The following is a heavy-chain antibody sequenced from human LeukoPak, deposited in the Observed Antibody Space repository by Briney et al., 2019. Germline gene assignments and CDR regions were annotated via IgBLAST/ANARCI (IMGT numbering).Heavy chain of an antibody. D-gene: IGHD1-26*01. J-gene: IGHJ4*02. CDR3: GELGGGGTRGGGGDY. CDR2: IYYSGNI. V-gene: IGHV4-59*01. Sequence: PSETLSLTCAVSGGSISPYYWSWIRQPPGKGLEWIGYIYYSGNINYNPSLKSRVTISVDTSKNQFSLKLSSVTAADTAVYYCGELGGGGTRGGGGDYWGQGTLVTVSS. CDR1: GGSISPYY.